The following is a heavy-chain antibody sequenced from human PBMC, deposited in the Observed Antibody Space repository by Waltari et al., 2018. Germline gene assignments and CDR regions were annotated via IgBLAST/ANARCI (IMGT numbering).Heavy chain of an antibody. V-gene: IGHV3-7*01. D-gene: IGHD1-26*01. J-gene: IGHJ4*02. CDR3: ASWATTSANNFDY. CDR1: GFTFSSYW. Sequence: ETHLVESGGGLVQPGGSLRLSCAASGFTFSSYWMTWVRQAPGKGVEWVSNIRQDGSEKYYVDSVKGRFTISRDNAKNSLYLQMNSLKADDTAVYYCASWATTSANNFDYWGQGTLVTVSS. CDR2: IRQDGSEK.